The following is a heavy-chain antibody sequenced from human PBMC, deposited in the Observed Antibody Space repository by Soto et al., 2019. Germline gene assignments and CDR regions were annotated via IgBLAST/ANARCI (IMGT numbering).Heavy chain of an antibody. CDR3: ASRGRYYDSSAYSDAFDI. J-gene: IGHJ3*02. V-gene: IGHV1-69*08. CDR2: IIPLLDTT. Sequence: GASVKVSCKTSGGTFSNDIITWVRLAPGQGLEWMGRIIPLLDTTNYADSVKGRFTISRDNAKNSLYLQMNSLRAEDTAVYYCASRGRYYDSSAYSDAFDIWGQGTMVTVSS. D-gene: IGHD3-22*01. CDR1: GGTFSNDI.